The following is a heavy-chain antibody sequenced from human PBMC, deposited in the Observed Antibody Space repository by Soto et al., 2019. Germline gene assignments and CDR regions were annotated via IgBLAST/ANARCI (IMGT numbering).Heavy chain of an antibody. V-gene: IGHV3-30-3*01. J-gene: IGHJ6*02. CDR1: GFTFSSYA. Sequence: GGSLRLSCAASGFTFSSYAMHWVRQAPGKGLEWVAVISYDGSNKYHADSVKGRFTISRDNSKNTLYLQMNSLRAEDTAVYYCARDGSSGWYWDYYYYGMDVWGQGTTVTVSS. CDR2: ISYDGSNK. D-gene: IGHD6-19*01. CDR3: ARDGSSGWYWDYYYYGMDV.